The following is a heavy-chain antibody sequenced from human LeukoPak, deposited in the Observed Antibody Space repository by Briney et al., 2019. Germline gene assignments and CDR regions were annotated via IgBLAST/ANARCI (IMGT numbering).Heavy chain of an antibody. CDR2: ISGSGGST. D-gene: IGHD3-22*01. CDR1: GFTFSSYA. Sequence: QPGGSLRLSCAASGFTFSSYAMSWVRQAPGKGLEWVSAISGSGGSTYYADSVKGRFTISRDNSKNTLYLQMNSLRAEDTAVYYCAKDRSYYDSSGYYVRQPYYYCYGMDVWGQGTTVTVSS. V-gene: IGHV3-23*01. CDR3: AKDRSYYDSSGYYVRQPYYYCYGMDV. J-gene: IGHJ6*02.